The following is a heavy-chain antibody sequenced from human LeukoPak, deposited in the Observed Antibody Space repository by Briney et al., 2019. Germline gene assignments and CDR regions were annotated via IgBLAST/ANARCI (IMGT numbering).Heavy chain of an antibody. CDR1: GYTFTVHY. CDR3: AREVGYSTSWYGRFAP. Sequence: ASVKVSCKASGYTFTVHYIHWVRQAPGQGREGLGRISPNSGVPNYAQKFQGRVTITRDTSINTIYMELNGLKADDTGACYCAREVGYSTSWYGRFAPWGQGTVVTVSS. V-gene: IGHV1-2*05. CDR2: ISPNSGVP. D-gene: IGHD6-13*01. J-gene: IGHJ5*02.